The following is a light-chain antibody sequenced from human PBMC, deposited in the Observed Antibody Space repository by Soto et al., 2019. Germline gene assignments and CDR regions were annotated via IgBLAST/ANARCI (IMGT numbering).Light chain of an antibody. Sequence: QSVLTQPPSVSAAPGQKVTISCSGSGSNIGSRDVSWYQQLPGTAPKLLMYDNYQRPSAIPDRFSGSKSGTSAPLGITGLQTGVEGDYYCQSYDSRLSGGVLFGGGTQLTVL. J-gene: IGLJ2*01. CDR2: DNY. CDR3: QSYDSRLSGGVL. V-gene: IGLV1-51*01. CDR1: GSNIGSRD.